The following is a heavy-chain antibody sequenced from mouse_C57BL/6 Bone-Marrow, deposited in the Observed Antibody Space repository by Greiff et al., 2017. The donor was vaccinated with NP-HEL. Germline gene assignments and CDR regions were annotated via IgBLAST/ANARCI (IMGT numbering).Heavy chain of an antibody. Sequence: EVQLVESGGGLVKPGGSLKLSCAASGFTFSDYGMHWVRQAPEKGLEWVAYISSGSSTIYYADTVKGRFTISRDNAKNTLFLQMTSLRSEDAAMYYCARDYGSGYYWYFDVWGTGTTVTVSS. J-gene: IGHJ1*03. V-gene: IGHV5-17*01. D-gene: IGHD1-1*01. CDR2: ISSGSSTI. CDR1: GFTFSDYG. CDR3: ARDYGSGYYWYFDV.